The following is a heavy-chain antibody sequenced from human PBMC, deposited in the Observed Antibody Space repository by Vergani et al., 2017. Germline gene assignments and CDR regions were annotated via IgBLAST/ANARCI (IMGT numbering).Heavy chain of an antibody. V-gene: IGHV1-69*01. J-gene: IGHJ4*02. CDR3: ASHSGSYTAFDY. CDR2: IIPIFGTA. CDR1: GGTFSSYA. D-gene: IGHD1-26*01. Sequence: QVQLVQSGAEVKQPGSSVKVSCKASGGTFSSYAMSWVRQAPGQGLEWMGGIIPIFGTANYAQKFQGRVTMTADESTSTAYMELSSLRSEDTAVYYCASHSGSYTAFDYWGQGTLVTVSS.